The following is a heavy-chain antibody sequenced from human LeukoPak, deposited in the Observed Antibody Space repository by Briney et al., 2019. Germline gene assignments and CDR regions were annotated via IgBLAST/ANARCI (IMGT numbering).Heavy chain of an antibody. CDR2: ISSSSSYI. Sequence: GGSLRLSCAASGFSFSSYSINWVRQAPGKGLEWVSSISSSSSYIYYADSVKGRFTISRDNAKNSLYLQMNSLRAEDTAVYYCARDQSSGWSDFDYWGQGTLVTVSS. D-gene: IGHD6-19*01. J-gene: IGHJ4*02. CDR1: GFSFSSYS. V-gene: IGHV3-21*01. CDR3: ARDQSSGWSDFDY.